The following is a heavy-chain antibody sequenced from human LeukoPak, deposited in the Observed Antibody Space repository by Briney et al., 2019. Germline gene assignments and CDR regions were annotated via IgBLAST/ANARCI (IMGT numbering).Heavy chain of an antibody. CDR3: AGVDDPYYYYYYMDV. Sequence: PGGSLRLSCAASGFTFSRYSMNWVRQAPGKGLEWVSFISSGSSYIYYADSVKGRFTISRDNAKNSLYLQMDSLRAEDTAVYYCAGVDDPYYYYYYMDVWGKGTTVTVSS. D-gene: IGHD1-1*01. V-gene: IGHV3-21*01. CDR1: GFTFSRYS. J-gene: IGHJ6*03. CDR2: ISSGSSYI.